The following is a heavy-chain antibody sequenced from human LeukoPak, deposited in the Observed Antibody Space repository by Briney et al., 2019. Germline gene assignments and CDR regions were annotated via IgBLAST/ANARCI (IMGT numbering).Heavy chain of an antibody. CDR3: ASLAVAGNWFDP. V-gene: IGHV1-46*01. CDR1: GYTFTSYY. J-gene: IGHJ5*02. Sequence: GASVKVSCKASGYTFTSYYMHWVRQAPGQGLEWMGIINPSGGSTSYAQKFQGRVTMTRDMSTSTVYMELSSLRSEDTAVYYCASLAVAGNWFDPWGQGTLVTVPS. CDR2: INPSGGST. D-gene: IGHD6-19*01.